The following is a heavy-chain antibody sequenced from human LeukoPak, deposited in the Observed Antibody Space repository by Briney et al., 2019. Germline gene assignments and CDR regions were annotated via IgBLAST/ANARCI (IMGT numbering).Heavy chain of an antibody. V-gene: IGHV3-23*01. J-gene: IGHJ3*02. D-gene: IGHD6-13*01. CDR2: ISGSGGST. CDR1: GFTFSSYA. Sequence: PGGSPRLSCAASGFTFSSYAMSWVRQAPGKGLEWVSAISGSGGSTYYADSVKGRFTISRDNSKNTLYLQMNSLRAEDTAVYYCAKDHYEQQLVYDPFDIWGQGTMVTVSS. CDR3: AKDHYEQQLVYDPFDI.